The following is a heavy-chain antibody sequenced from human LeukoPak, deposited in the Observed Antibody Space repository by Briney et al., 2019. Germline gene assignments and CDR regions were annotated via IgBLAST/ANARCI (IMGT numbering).Heavy chain of an antibody. CDR1: GFTFSSYA. CDR3: AKERDGDYVRYTHY. CDR2: ISASGGGT. J-gene: IGHJ4*02. Sequence: PGGSLRLSCAASGFTFSSYAMGWVRQAPGKGLEWVSSISASGGGTYYADSVKGRFTISRDNSKNTLYLQLSSLRADDTAVYHCAKERDGDYVRYTHYWGQGTLVTVSS. V-gene: IGHV3-23*01. D-gene: IGHD4-17*01.